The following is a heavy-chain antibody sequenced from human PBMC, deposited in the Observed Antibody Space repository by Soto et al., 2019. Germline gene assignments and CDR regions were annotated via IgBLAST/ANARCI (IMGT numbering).Heavy chain of an antibody. D-gene: IGHD2-8*01. V-gene: IGHV6-1*01. CDR2: TYYRSKWDY. Sequence: QVQLQQSGPGLVKPSQTLSLTCAISGDSVSTNSATWDWIRQSPSRGLEWLGRTYYRSKWDYDYAASVKGRITIHTDTSTNQVSLHLDSVTPDDTAVYYCARLIGNSWLDSWGQGTLVTVSS. J-gene: IGHJ5*01. CDR1: GDSVSTNSAT. CDR3: ARLIGNSWLDS.